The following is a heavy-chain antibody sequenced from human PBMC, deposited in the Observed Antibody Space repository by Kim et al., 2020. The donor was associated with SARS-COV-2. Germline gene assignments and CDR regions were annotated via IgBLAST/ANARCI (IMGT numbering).Heavy chain of an antibody. Sequence: GGSLRPSCAASGFTFSTYSMNWVRQAPGKGLEWVSSISRSSSYIYYADSVKGRFTISRDNAKNSLYLQMNTLRAEDTAVYYCARGATIFGVLEDYYYYYMDVWGKGTTVTVSS. CDR2: ISRSSSYI. J-gene: IGHJ6*03. D-gene: IGHD3-3*01. V-gene: IGHV3-21*01. CDR3: ARGATIFGVLEDYYYYYMDV. CDR1: GFTFSTYS.